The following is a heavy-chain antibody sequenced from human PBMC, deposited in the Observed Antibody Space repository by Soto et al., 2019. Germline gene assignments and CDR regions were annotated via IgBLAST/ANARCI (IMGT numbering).Heavy chain of an antibody. Sequence: GASVKVSCKASGYTFTSYDINWVRQATGQGLEWMGWMNPNSGNTGYTQKFQGRVTMTRNTSISTAYMELSSLRSEDTAVYYCARYAPYCSSTSCYHKGMDVWGQGTTVTVSS. CDR1: GYTFTSYD. V-gene: IGHV1-8*01. CDR3: ARYAPYCSSTSCYHKGMDV. CDR2: MNPNSGNT. J-gene: IGHJ6*02. D-gene: IGHD2-2*01.